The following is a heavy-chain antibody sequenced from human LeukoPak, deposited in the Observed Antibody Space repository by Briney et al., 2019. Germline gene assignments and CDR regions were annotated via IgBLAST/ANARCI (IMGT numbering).Heavy chain of an antibody. J-gene: IGHJ4*02. Sequence: PSETLSLTCTVSGGSISSYYWSWIRQPPGKGLEWIGYIYYSGSTNYNPSLKSRVTISVDTSKNQFSLKLSSVTAADTAVYYCARRLSDSSGPIGYWGQGTLVTVSS. CDR3: ARRLSDSSGPIGY. D-gene: IGHD3-22*01. CDR1: GGSISSYY. CDR2: IYYSGST. V-gene: IGHV4-59*01.